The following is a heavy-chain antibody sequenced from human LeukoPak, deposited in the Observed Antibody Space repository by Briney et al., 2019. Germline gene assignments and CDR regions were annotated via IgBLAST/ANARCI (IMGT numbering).Heavy chain of an antibody. J-gene: IGHJ6*02. CDR2: ISWNSGSI. Sequence: GRSLRLSCAASGFTFDDYAMHWVRQAPGKGLEWVSGISWNSGSIGYADSVKGRFTISRDNAKNSLYLQMNSLRAEDTAVYYCAKDVLGYSYGSYYYYGMDVWGQGTTVTVSS. CDR3: AKDVLGYSYGSYYYYGMDV. D-gene: IGHD5-18*01. V-gene: IGHV3-9*01. CDR1: GFTFDDYA.